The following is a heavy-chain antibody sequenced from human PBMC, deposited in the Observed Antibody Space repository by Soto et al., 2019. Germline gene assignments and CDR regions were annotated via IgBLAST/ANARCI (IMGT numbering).Heavy chain of an antibody. CDR1: GGSFSGYY. CDR2: INHSGST. V-gene: IGHV4-34*01. D-gene: IGHD3-16*02. Sequence: PSETLSLTCAVYGGSFSGYYWSWIRQPPGKGLEWIGEINHSGSTNYNPSLKSRVTISVDTSKNQFSLKLSSVTAADTAVYYCARGGMITCGGVIVILEGWFDPWGQGTLVTVSS. J-gene: IGHJ5*02. CDR3: ARGGMITCGGVIVILEGWFDP.